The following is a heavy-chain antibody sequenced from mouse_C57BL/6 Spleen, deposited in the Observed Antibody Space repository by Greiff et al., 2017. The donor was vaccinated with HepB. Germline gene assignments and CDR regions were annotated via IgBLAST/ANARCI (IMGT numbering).Heavy chain of an antibody. D-gene: IGHD1-1*01. CDR3: AREGVYGSSYDWYFDV. J-gene: IGHJ1*03. CDR1: GYSFTDYN. V-gene: IGHV1-39*01. CDR2: INPNYGTT. Sequence: EVQLKESGPELVKPGASVKISCKASGYSFTDYNMNWVKQSNGKSLEWIGVINPNYGTTSYNQKFKGKATLTVDQSSSTAYMQLNSLTSEDSAVYYCAREGVYGSSYDWYFDVWGTGTTVTVSS.